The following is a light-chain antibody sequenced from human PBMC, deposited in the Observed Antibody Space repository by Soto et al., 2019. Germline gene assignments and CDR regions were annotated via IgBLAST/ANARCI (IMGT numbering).Light chain of an antibody. V-gene: IGKV3-11*01. CDR2: DAS. CDR1: QSITSSY. J-gene: IGKJ4*01. Sequence: EIVLAQSPGTLSLSPGERATLSCRASQSITSSYLAWYQQKPGQAPRLLIYDASKRATGIPARFSGSGSGTDFTLTISSLEPEDFAVYFCQQRSNWPSTFGGGTKVEI. CDR3: QQRSNWPST.